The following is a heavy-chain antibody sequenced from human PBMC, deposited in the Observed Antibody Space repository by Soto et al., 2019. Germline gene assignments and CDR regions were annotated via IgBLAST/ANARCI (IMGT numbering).Heavy chain of an antibody. CDR3: ARDYYYDSRGYPGAYYYGMDV. J-gene: IGHJ6*02. CDR2: IYYSGRT. D-gene: IGHD3-22*01. CDR1: GGSFSSYY. V-gene: IGHV4-59*01. Sequence: SETLSLTCTVSGGSFSSYYWSWIRQPPGKGLEWIGHIYYSGRTNYNPSLKSRVTISGDTSKNRLSLKLSSVTAADTAVYYCARDYYYDSRGYPGAYYYGMDVWGQGTTVTVSS.